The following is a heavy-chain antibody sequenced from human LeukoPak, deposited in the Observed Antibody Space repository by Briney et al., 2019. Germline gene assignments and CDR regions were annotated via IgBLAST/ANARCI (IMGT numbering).Heavy chain of an antibody. CDR1: GFTFSSYG. V-gene: IGHV3-30*03. D-gene: IGHD2-15*01. J-gene: IGHJ4*02. Sequence: PGRSLRLSCAASGFTFSSYGMHWVRQAQDPGMGWVAVISFDGSNRYYADSVKGPFTTARDNSKNTLYLQMNSLRSEDTAVYYCATDLPRLSTVVVVAATRVYNWNDGDYSGQGTLVTVSS. CDR3: ATDLPRLSTVVVVAATRVYNWNDGDY. CDR2: ISFDGSNR.